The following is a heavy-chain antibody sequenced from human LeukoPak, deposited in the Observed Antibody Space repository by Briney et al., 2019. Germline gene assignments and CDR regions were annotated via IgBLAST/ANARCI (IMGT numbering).Heavy chain of an antibody. CDR3: ARGNYGDYVFDY. V-gene: IGHV4-59*01. CDR2: IYYSGST. Sequence: TSETLSLTCTVSGGSISSYYCSWIRQPPPTGKGWIEYIYYSGSTNYNPSLKSRVTISVDTSKIQFSLKLSSVTAADTAVYYCARGNYGDYVFDYWGQGNLVTVSS. D-gene: IGHD4-17*01. J-gene: IGHJ4*02. CDR1: GGSISSYY.